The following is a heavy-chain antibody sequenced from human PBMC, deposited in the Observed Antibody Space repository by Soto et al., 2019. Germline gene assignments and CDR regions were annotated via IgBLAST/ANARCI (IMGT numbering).Heavy chain of an antibody. CDR1: GLTFRSYA. J-gene: IGHJ6*02. CDR2: ISGSGGSR. Sequence: LRLPWAASGLTFRSYAMSWVRQAPGNGLEWVSAISGSGGSRYYAGFGKGRFRISRDNSKTTQYLQLNSLRSEDTGVYWCATLFYGPHSNDVSGHAGPVTDSS. CDR3: ATLFYGPHSNDV. D-gene: IGHD4-17*01. V-gene: IGHV3-23*01.